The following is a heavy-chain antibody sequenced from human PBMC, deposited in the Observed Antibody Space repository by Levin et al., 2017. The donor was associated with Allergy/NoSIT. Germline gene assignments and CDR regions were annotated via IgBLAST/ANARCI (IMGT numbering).Heavy chain of an antibody. CDR3: ETDDFGGN. CDR1: GFTVSEAW. CDR2: VKRTRNGGTT. J-gene: IGHJ4*02. Sequence: GGSLRLSCVVSGFTVSEAWMHWVRQAPGKGLEWVGRVKRTRNGGTTDFSASVKGRFTISRDDSKNMFYLQMNSLKTEDTDVYYCETDDFGGNWGQGTLVTVSS. D-gene: IGHD4-23*01. V-gene: IGHV3-15*01.